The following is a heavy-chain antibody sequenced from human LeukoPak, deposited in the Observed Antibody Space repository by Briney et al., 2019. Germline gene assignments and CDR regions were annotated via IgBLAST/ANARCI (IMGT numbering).Heavy chain of an antibody. CDR2: IYYSGST. Sequence: PSETLSLTCNVSGGSISSHYWSWIRQPPGKGLEWIGYIYYSGSTNYDPSLKSRVTISVDTSKNQFSLKLSSVTAADTAVYYCARNLWFGELIFDYWGQGTLVTVSS. CDR3: ARNLWFGELIFDY. J-gene: IGHJ4*02. D-gene: IGHD3-10*01. CDR1: GGSISSHY. V-gene: IGHV4-59*11.